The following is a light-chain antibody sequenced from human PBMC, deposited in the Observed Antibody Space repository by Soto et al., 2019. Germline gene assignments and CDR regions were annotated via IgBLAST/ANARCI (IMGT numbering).Light chain of an antibody. V-gene: IGLV2-14*01. Sequence: QSVLTQPASVSGSPGQSITISCTGTSSDIGGYNYVSWYQQHPGKAPKLMIYEVDNRPSGVSNRFSGSKSGNTASLTISGLQAEDEADSYCSSYTSSSTPLVFGTGTKVTVL. CDR1: SSDIGGYNY. J-gene: IGLJ1*01. CDR2: EVD. CDR3: SSYTSSSTPLV.